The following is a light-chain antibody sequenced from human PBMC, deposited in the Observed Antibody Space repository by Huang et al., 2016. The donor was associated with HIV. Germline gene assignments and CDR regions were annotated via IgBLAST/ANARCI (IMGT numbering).Light chain of an antibody. CDR2: TAS. CDR1: QNITKS. Sequence: DIQMTQSPPSLSASVGDRVTFTCRANQNITKSLNWYPQKPGKAPKLLIYTASTLESGVPSRFSGSGSGSRFTLNIGNLQPEDFATYYCQQSFSVPRTFG. CDR3: QQSFSVPRT. J-gene: IGKJ1*01. V-gene: IGKV1-39*01.